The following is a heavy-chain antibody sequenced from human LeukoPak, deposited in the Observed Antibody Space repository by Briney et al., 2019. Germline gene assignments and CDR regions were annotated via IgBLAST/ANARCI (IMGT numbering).Heavy chain of an antibody. CDR2: ISISGAST. Sequence: PGGSLRLSCTASGFTFSSYAMTWVRQAPGKGLEWVSGISISGASTYYADSVKGRFTISRDNSKNTLYLQMYSLRAEDTAVYYCAKVIDSYGQGDIWGQGTMVTVSS. J-gene: IGHJ3*02. CDR1: GFTFSSYA. D-gene: IGHD5-18*01. V-gene: IGHV3-23*01. CDR3: AKVIDSYGQGDI.